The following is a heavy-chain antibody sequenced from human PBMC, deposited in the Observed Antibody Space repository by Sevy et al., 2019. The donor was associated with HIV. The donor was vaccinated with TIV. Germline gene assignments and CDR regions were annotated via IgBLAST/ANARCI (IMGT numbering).Heavy chain of an antibody. J-gene: IGHJ4*02. V-gene: IGHV4-61*02. Sequence: SETLSLTCTVSGGSISSGNYYWSWIRQPAGKGLEWIGRIYTRGGTNYNPSLKSRVTISVDTSKNQFSLKLSSVTAADTAVYYCARDSGDCSSTSCYEGVFDYWGQGTLVTVSS. D-gene: IGHD2-2*01. CDR2: IYTRGGT. CDR3: ARDSGDCSSTSCYEGVFDY. CDR1: GGSISSGNYY.